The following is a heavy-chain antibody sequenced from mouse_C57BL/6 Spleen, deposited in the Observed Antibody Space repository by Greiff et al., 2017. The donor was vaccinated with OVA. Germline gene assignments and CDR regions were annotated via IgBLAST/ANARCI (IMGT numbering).Heavy chain of an antibody. CDR2: INPSNGGT. J-gene: IGHJ2*01. Sequence: QVQLQQPGTELVKPGASVKLSCKASGYTFTSYWMHWVKQRPGQGLEWIGNINPSNGGTNYNEKFKSKATLTVDKSSSTAYMQLSSLTSEDSAVYYCAREDLYYYGSSYYFDYWGQGTTLTVSS. V-gene: IGHV1-53*01. D-gene: IGHD1-1*01. CDR3: AREDLYYYGSSYYFDY. CDR1: GYTFTSYW.